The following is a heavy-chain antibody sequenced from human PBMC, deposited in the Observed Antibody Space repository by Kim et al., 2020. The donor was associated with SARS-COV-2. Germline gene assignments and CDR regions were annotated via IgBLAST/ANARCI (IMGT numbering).Heavy chain of an antibody. J-gene: IGHJ6*02. V-gene: IGHV3-21*01. CDR2: ISSSSSYI. D-gene: IGHD6-13*01. CDR3: ARDAGDSSSWYSSYYYYGMDV. Sequence: GGSLRLSCAASGFTFSSYSMNWVRQAPGKGLEWVSSISSSSSYIYYADSVKGRFTISRDNAKNSLYLQMNSLRAEDTAVYYCARDAGDSSSWYSSYYYYGMDVWGQGTTVTVSS. CDR1: GFTFSSYS.